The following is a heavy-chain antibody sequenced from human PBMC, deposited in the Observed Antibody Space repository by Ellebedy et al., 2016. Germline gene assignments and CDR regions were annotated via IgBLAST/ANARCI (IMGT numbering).Heavy chain of an antibody. Sequence: GESLKISXTGSGYIFNSFAMSWVRQAPGEGLEWVSTISGGGDATFSADSVKGRFTISRDNSRNTLYLQMNSLRAEDTAVYYCYYGHYSGSWGQGTLVTVSS. CDR2: ISGGGDAT. CDR3: YYGHYSGS. CDR1: GYIFNSFA. D-gene: IGHD4-17*01. V-gene: IGHV3-23*01. J-gene: IGHJ4*02.